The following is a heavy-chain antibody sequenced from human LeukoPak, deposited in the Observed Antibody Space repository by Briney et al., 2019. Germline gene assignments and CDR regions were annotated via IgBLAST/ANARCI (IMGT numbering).Heavy chain of an antibody. CDR1: GFTLSINW. CDR2: IKKDGSEK. D-gene: IGHD3-10*01. Sequence: GGSLRPSCAASGFTLSINWMSWVRQAPGKGLEWVANIKKDGSEKNYVDSVKGRFTISRDNAENSLYLQMDSLRAEDTAVYYCASSLWFGENHDAFDIWGQGTMVTVSS. V-gene: IGHV3-7*02. J-gene: IGHJ3*02. CDR3: ASSLWFGENHDAFDI.